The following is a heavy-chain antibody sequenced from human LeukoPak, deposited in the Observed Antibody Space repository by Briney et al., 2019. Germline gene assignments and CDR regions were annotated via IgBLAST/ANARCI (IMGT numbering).Heavy chain of an antibody. J-gene: IGHJ6*02. CDR3: ARGNYYDSSAPNGMDV. Sequence: SQTLSLTCAIYGDSVSSNSAAWNWIRQSPSRGLEWLGRTYYRSKWYNDYAVSVKSRITINPDTSKNQFSLQLNSVTPEDTAVYYCARGNYYDSSAPNGMDVWGQGTTVTVSS. CDR1: GDSVSSNSAA. V-gene: IGHV6-1*01. CDR2: TYYRSKWYN. D-gene: IGHD3-22*01.